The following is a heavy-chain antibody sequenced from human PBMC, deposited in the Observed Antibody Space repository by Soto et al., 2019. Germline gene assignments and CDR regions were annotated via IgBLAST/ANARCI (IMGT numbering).Heavy chain of an antibody. V-gene: IGHV1-58*01. CDR2: IVVGSGNT. CDR1: GFTFTSSA. J-gene: IGHJ3*02. Sequence: ASVKVSCKASGFTFTSSAVQWVRQARGQRLEWIGWIVVGSGNTNYAQKFQERVTITRDMSTSTAYMELGSLRSEDTAVYYCAAPGSRGAFDIWGQGTMVTVSS. CDR3: AAPGSRGAFDI.